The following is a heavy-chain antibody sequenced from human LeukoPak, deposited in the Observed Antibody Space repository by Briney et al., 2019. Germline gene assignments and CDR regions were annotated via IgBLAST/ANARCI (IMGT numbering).Heavy chain of an antibody. CDR3: ASSSGGWQVDKDAFDI. J-gene: IGHJ3*02. CDR1: GYTFTSYG. D-gene: IGHD6-19*01. CDR2: ISAYNGNT. Sequence: RASVKVSCKASGYTFTSYGISWVRQAPGQGLEWMGWISAYNGNTNYAQKLQGRVTMTTDTSTSTAYMELRSLRSDDTAVYYCASSSGGWQVDKDAFDIWGQGKMVTVSS. V-gene: IGHV1-18*01.